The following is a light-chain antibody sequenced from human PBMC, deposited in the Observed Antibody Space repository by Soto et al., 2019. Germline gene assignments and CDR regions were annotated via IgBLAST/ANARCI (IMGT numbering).Light chain of an antibody. J-gene: IGKJ5*01. CDR3: QQYNNWPPT. CDR1: QSAGNF. Sequence: EIVMTQSPATLSVSPGERATLSCRASQSAGNFLAWYQQKPGQAPRLLIYDVSTRATGVPARFSGSGSGTEFTLTISSPQSEDFAVYYCQQYNNWPPTFGQGTRLEIK. V-gene: IGKV3-15*01. CDR2: DVS.